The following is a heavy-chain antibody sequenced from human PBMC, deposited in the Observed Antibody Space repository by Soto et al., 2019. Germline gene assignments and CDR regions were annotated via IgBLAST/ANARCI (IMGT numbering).Heavy chain of an antibody. CDR1: GFTFDDYT. Sequence: GGSLRLSCAASGFTFDDYTMHWVRQAPGKGLEWVSLISWDGGSTYYADSVKGRFTISRDNSKNSLYLQMNSLRTEDTALYYCAKDGLSDSSGWLWFDPWGQGTLVTVSS. V-gene: IGHV3-43*01. J-gene: IGHJ5*02. D-gene: IGHD6-19*01. CDR3: AKDGLSDSSGWLWFDP. CDR2: ISWDGGST.